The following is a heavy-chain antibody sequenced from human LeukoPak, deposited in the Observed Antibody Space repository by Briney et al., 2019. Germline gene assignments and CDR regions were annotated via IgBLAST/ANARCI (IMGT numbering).Heavy chain of an antibody. D-gene: IGHD3-22*01. Sequence: PGGSLRLSCAASGFTFSSYGMHWVRQAPGKGLEWVAVIWYDGSNKYYADSVKGRFTISRDNSKNTLYLQMNSLRAEDTAVYYCAKVLGSGRITMIGIGAFDIWGQGTMVTVSS. CDR2: IWYDGSNK. CDR3: AKVLGSGRITMIGIGAFDI. V-gene: IGHV3-33*06. CDR1: GFTFSSYG. J-gene: IGHJ3*02.